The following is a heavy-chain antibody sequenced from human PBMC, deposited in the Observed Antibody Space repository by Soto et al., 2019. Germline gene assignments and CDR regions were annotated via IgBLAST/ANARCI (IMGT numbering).Heavy chain of an antibody. V-gene: IGHV3-23*01. CDR1: GFTISNSA. CDR2: ISGSGTT. J-gene: IGHJ4*02. D-gene: IGHD3-22*01. Sequence: PGGSLGLSCAASGFTISNSAATWVRQAPGKGLEWVSTISGSGTTYYADSVKGRFTISRDNSNNTLCLQLHSLRAEDSALYYCARYYYVATGYHYAFDYWGRGTLVTVSS. CDR3: ARYYYVATGYHYAFDY.